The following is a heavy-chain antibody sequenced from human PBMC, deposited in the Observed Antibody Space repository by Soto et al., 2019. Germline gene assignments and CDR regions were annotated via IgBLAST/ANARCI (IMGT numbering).Heavy chain of an antibody. J-gene: IGHJ6*02. Sequence: QVQLQESGPGLVKPSQTLSLTCTVSGGSISSGGYYWSWIRQHPGKGLEWIGYVYYSGSTYYNPPRKSRVTISVDTSKNQFSLKLSSVTAADTAVYYCARGGRRSPGMDVWGQGTTVTVSS. CDR3: ARGGRRSPGMDV. CDR2: VYYSGST. V-gene: IGHV4-31*03. CDR1: GGSISSGGYY.